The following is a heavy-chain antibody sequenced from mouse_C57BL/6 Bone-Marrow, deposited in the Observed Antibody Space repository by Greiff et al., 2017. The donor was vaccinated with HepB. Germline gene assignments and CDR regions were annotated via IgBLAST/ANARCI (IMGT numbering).Heavy chain of an antibody. D-gene: IGHD2-3*01. V-gene: IGHV1-26*01. J-gene: IGHJ2*01. CDR1: GYTFTDYY. CDR3: ARRGLLLYFDY. Sequence: VQLQQSGPELVKPGASVKISCKASGYTFTDYYMNWVKQSHGKSLEWIGDINPNNGGTSYNQKFKGKATLTVDKSSSTAYMELRSLTSEDSAVYYCARRGLLLYFDYWGQGTTLTVSS. CDR2: INPNNGGT.